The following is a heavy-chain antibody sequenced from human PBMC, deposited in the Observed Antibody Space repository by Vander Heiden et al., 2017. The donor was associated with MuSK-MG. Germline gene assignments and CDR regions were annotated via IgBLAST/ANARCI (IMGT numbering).Heavy chain of an antibody. CDR2: ISGSGGST. J-gene: IGHJ4*02. CDR3: AMGKSYVDSSGCLDY. CDR1: GFTFSSYA. V-gene: IGHV3-23*04. Sequence: EVQLVESGGGLVQPGGSLRLSCAASGFTFSSYAMSWVRQAPGKGLEWVSAISGSGGSTYYADAGKGRFTISRDNAKNPLYMQMNRMRAEQTAVYYCAMGKSYVDSSGCLDYWGEGTMVNDYS. D-gene: IGHD3-22*01.